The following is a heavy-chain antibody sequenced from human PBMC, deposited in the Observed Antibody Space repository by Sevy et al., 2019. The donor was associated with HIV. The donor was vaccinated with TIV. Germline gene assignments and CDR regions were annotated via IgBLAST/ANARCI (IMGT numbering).Heavy chain of an antibody. Sequence: EGSLRLSCGASGFIFSNAWMSWVRQAPGKGLEWVGRIKSKADGGTPDYAAPVKGTFTISRDDSINTLHLQMNSLRTDDTAVYYCGYSEYGYYYDYWGQGTLVTVSS. J-gene: IGHJ4*02. V-gene: IGHV3-15*01. CDR1: GFIFSNAW. CDR3: GYSEYGYYYDY. D-gene: IGHD1-26*01. CDR2: IKSKADGGTP.